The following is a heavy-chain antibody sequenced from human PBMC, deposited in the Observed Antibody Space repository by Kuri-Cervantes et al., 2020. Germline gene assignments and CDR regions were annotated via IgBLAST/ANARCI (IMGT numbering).Heavy chain of an antibody. V-gene: IGHV3-23*01. Sequence: GGSLRLSCEASGFTFSANAMTWVRQGPGKGLEWVAKISGGGDSTEYADSVKGRFTISRDNSENMVYLQLNSLRTEDSAVYYCAREHSHDDYYMDVWGKGATVTVSS. CDR3: AREHSHDDYYMDV. J-gene: IGHJ6*03. D-gene: IGHD1/OR15-1a*01. CDR1: GFTFSANA. CDR2: ISGGGDST.